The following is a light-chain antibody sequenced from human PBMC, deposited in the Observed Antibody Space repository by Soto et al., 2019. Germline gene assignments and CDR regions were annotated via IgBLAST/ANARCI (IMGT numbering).Light chain of an antibody. Sequence: QSVLTQPASVSVSPGQSITISCTGTSSDVGSYNLVSWYQQHPGKAPKLMIYEVSKRPSGVSNRFSGSKSGNTASLTISGLQAEDEADYYCCSYAGSSTSYVFGTGTKVPVL. CDR2: EVS. J-gene: IGLJ1*01. V-gene: IGLV2-23*02. CDR3: CSYAGSSTSYV. CDR1: SSDVGSYNL.